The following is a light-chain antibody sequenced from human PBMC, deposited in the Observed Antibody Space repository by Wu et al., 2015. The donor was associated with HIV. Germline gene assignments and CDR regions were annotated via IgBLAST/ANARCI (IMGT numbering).Light chain of an antibody. V-gene: IGKV3D-20*01. J-gene: IGKJ5*01. Sequence: EIVLTQSPATLSLSPGERATLSCGASQSVSSSYLAWYQQKPGLAPRLLIYDASSRATGIPDRFSGSGSGTDFTLTISRLEPEDFAVYYCQQRTSWPLTFGQGTRLEIK. CDR1: QSVSSSY. CDR3: QQRTSWPLT. CDR2: DAS.